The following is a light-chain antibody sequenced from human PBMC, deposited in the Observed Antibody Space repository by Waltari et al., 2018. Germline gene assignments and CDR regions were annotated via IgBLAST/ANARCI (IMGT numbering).Light chain of an antibody. CDR3: CSFAGSYTFV. CDR1: RPDVGGYHY. J-gene: IGLJ1*01. Sequence: QSALTQPRPVSGSPGQSVTISCTGTRPDVGGYHYVSWFQQPPGKVPKLLIYDVSERPSDVPDRFSGSKSANTASLTISGLQTEDEADYYCCSFAGSYTFVFGTGTRVTVL. CDR2: DVS. V-gene: IGLV2-11*01.